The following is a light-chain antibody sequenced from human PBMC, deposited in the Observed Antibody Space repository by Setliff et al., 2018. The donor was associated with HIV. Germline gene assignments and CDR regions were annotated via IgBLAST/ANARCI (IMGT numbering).Light chain of an antibody. J-gene: IGLJ1*01. Sequence: ALTQPASVPGSPGQSITISCTGTSSDVGGYNYVSWYQQHPGEAPKLMIYDVSIRPSGVSNRFSGSKSGNTASLTISGLQAEDEANYYCSSYATSSIPYVFGTGTKVTVL. V-gene: IGLV2-14*03. CDR1: SSDVGGYNY. CDR2: DVS. CDR3: SSYATSSIPYV.